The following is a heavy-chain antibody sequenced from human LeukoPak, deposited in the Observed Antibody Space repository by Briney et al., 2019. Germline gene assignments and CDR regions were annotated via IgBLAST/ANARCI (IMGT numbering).Heavy chain of an antibody. V-gene: IGHV3-23*01. J-gene: IGHJ5*01. CDR1: GFTFSSYA. Sequence: GGSLRLSCAASGFTFSSYAMRWVRQTPGKGLEWVSVIVGSGGSTYYADSVKGRFTITRDISKNTLYLQMNSLRAEDTAVYYCAKARGFGDYSFDFWGQGTLVTVSS. CDR2: IVGSGGST. CDR3: AKARGFGDYSFDF. D-gene: IGHD4-17*01.